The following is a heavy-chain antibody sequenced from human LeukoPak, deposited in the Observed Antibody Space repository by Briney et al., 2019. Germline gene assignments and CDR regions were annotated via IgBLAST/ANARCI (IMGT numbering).Heavy chain of an antibody. CDR1: GDTFTSYY. CDR2: INPSGTST. Sequence: ASVKVSCKASGDTFTSYYMHWVRQAPGQGLECMGIINPSGTSTSYAQKFQGRVTMTRDMSTSTVYMELSSLRSEDTAVYYCASLGFSPNVGDYWGQGTLVTVSS. CDR3: ASLGFSPNVGDY. J-gene: IGHJ4*02. D-gene: IGHD1-26*01. V-gene: IGHV1-46*01.